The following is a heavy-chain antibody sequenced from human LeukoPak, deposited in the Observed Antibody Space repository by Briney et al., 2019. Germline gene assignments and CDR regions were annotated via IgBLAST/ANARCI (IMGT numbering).Heavy chain of an antibody. CDR1: GYTFAGYH. D-gene: IGHD6-19*01. J-gene: IGHJ4*02. V-gene: IGHV1-46*01. CDR2: INPSDGRT. CDR3: ARENVADSSGWSHFDY. Sequence: ASVKVSCKASGYTFAGYHIHWVRRAPGQGLEWTGIINPSDGRTSYAQEFQDRVILTSDTSARTVYMELRSLRFEDKAEYYCARENVADSSGWSHFDYWGQGTLVIVSS.